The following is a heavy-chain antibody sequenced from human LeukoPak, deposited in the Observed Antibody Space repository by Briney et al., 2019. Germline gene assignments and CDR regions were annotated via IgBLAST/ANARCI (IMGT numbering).Heavy chain of an antibody. Sequence: GGSLRLSCAASGFTFSSYAMSWVRQAPGKGLEWVSAISGSGGSTYYADSVKGRFTISRDNSKNTLYLQMNSLRAEDTAVYYCAKGRKGIVVWFGWFDPWGQGTLVTVSS. CDR1: GFTFSSYA. V-gene: IGHV3-23*01. CDR3: AKGRKGIVVWFGWFDP. J-gene: IGHJ5*02. CDR2: ISGSGGST. D-gene: IGHD6-19*01.